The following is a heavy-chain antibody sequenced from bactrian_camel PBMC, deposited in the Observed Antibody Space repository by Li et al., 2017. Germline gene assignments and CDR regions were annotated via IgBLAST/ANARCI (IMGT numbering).Heavy chain of an antibody. V-gene: IGHV3S1*01. CDR1: GFTFTSYW. Sequence: HVQLVESGGGLVQPGGSLRLSCAASGFTFTSYWMYWVRQAPGKEREAVASIDTAGGTYYTDSVKGRFTISHDKSKNTAYLQMNDLKPEDTAMYYCAEAPYRDGFSTKCRGQGTQVTVS. CDR2: IDTAGGT. J-gene: IGHJ4*01. D-gene: IGHD4*01. CDR3: AEAPYRDGFSTKC.